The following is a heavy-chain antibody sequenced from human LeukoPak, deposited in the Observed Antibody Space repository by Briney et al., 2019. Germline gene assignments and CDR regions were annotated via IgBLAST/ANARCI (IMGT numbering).Heavy chain of an antibody. CDR2: ISGSGGST. J-gene: IGHJ6*02. CDR1: GFTFSSYA. CDR3: AKGSNSGSYYTLDYYYGMDV. Sequence: GGSLRLSCAASGFTFSSYAMSWVRQAPGKGLEWVSAISGSGGSTYYADSVKGRFAISRDNSKNTLYLQMNSLRAEDTAVYYCAKGSNSGSYYTLDYYYGMDVWGQGTTVTVSS. V-gene: IGHV3-23*01. D-gene: IGHD1-26*01.